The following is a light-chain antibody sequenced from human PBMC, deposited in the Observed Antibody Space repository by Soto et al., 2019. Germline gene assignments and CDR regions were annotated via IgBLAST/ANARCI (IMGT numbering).Light chain of an antibody. CDR1: QNIDMY. Sequence: DINMNKSPSSLSASVGDTVTITCRASQNIDMYLNWYQQKPGKAPRVLISGASNLQSGVPSRFSGSGSGTDFTLTISSLQSEDFASYFCQHTFNSPPWTFGQGTKVDIK. J-gene: IGKJ1*01. V-gene: IGKV1-39*01. CDR3: QHTFNSPPWT. CDR2: GAS.